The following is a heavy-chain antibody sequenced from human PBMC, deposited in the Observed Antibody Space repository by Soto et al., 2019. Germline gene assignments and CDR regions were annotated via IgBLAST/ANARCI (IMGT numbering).Heavy chain of an antibody. Sequence: GGSLRLSCAASGFTFSSYAMHWVRQAPGKGLEWVAVISYDGSNKYYADSVKGRFTISRDNSKNTLYLQMNSLRAEDTAVYYCARGEWLVRIPYYYGMDVWGQGTTVTVSS. CDR3: ARGEWLVRIPYYYGMDV. D-gene: IGHD6-19*01. J-gene: IGHJ6*02. V-gene: IGHV3-30-3*01. CDR2: ISYDGSNK. CDR1: GFTFSSYA.